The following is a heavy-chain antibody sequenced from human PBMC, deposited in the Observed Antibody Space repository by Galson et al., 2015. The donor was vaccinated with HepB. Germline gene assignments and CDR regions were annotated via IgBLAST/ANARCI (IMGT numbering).Heavy chain of an antibody. D-gene: IGHD2-2*01. Sequence: SLRLSCAASGFTFSSYGMHWVRQAPGKGLEWVAVISYDGSNKYYADSVKGRFTISRDNSKNTLYLQMNSLRAEDTAVYYCAKDIVVALEHDAFDIWGQGTMVTVSS. CDR3: AKDIVVALEHDAFDI. CDR2: ISYDGSNK. J-gene: IGHJ3*02. CDR1: GFTFSSYG. V-gene: IGHV3-30*18.